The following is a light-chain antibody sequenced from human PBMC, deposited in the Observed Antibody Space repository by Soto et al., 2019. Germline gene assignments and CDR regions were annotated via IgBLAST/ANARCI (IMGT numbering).Light chain of an antibody. V-gene: IGLV1-44*01. Sequence: QSVLTQPPSASGTPGQSVTISCSGSSSNIGDNTVNCYQQLPGTAPKLLIYSNDQRWSGVPDRFSACKSGTSASLAISGLQSEDEAAYYCAGWDDSLDGVVFGGGTQLTVL. CDR1: SSNIGDNT. CDR3: AGWDDSLDGVV. J-gene: IGLJ3*02. CDR2: SND.